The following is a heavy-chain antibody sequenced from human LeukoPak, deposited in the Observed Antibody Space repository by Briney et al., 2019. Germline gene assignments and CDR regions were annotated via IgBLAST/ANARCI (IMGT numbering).Heavy chain of an antibody. D-gene: IGHD4-11*01. V-gene: IGHV5-51*01. CDR2: IYPGDSDT. CDR3: ARQHDYSISHSDY. CDR1: GYSFTSYW. J-gene: IGHJ4*02. Sequence: GESLQISCQGSGYSFTSYWIGWVRQLPGKGLEWMGIIYPGDSDTRYSPSFQGQVTISADKSISTAYLQWSSLKASDTAMYFCARQHDYSISHSDYWGQGTLVTVSS.